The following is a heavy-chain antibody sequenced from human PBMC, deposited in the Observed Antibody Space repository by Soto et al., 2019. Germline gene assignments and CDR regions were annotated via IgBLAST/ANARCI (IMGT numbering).Heavy chain of an antibody. D-gene: IGHD6-13*01. J-gene: IGHJ5*02. CDR1: GYSISSGYY. CDR3: ARSLLTSSWYAGS. CDR2: IYHSGTT. V-gene: IGHV4-38-2*01. Sequence: PSETLSLTCVVSGYSISSGYYWGWIRQPPGKGLECIGSIYHSGTTYYNPSLKSRVTISLDTFRNQFSLKLTSVTAADTAVYYCARSLLTSSWYAGSWGQGTLVTVSS.